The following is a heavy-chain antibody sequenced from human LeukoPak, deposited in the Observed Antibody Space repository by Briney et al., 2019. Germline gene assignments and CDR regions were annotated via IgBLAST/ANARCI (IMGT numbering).Heavy chain of an antibody. J-gene: IGHJ6*02. Sequence: GGSLRLSCTASGFTFGDYAMSWVRQAPGKGLEWVGFIRSKAYGGTTEYAASVKGRFTISRDDSKSIAYLQMNSLKTEDTAVYYCTRDKRITIFGVVPPDYYYGMDVWGQGTTVTVSS. CDR1: GFTFGDYA. CDR3: TRDKRITIFGVVPPDYYYGMDV. D-gene: IGHD3-3*01. CDR2: IRSKAYGGTT. V-gene: IGHV3-49*04.